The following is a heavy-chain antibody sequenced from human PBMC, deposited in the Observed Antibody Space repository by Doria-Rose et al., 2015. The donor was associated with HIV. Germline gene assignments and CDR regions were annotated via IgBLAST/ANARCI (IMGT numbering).Heavy chain of an antibody. D-gene: IGHD4-17*01. CDR1: GYMFTNYY. J-gene: IGHJ5*02. V-gene: IGHV1-46*01. CDR2: INPSGDYT. Sequence: KASGYMFTNYYMHWVRQAPGQGLEWMGIINPSGDYTTYAQKFQGRVTMTRDTSTRTVYMELSSLRSEDTAVYYCAREDGDYDWFDPWGQGTLVTVSS. CDR3: AREDGDYDWFDP.